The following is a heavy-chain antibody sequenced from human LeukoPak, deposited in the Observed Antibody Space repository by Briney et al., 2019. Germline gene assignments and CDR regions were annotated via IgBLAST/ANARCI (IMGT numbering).Heavy chain of an antibody. CDR1: GDSISSYD. V-gene: IGHV4-4*07. J-gene: IGHJ4*02. Sequence: PSETLSLTCTVSGDSISSYDWSWIRQPAGKGLEWIGRICTSGSTNYNHSLKSRVTLSADTSKNQISLKVKSVTAADTAVYFCTRESSRTSSLFDLWGQGNLAIVSS. CDR3: TRESSRTSSLFDL. D-gene: IGHD1-14*01. CDR2: ICTSGST.